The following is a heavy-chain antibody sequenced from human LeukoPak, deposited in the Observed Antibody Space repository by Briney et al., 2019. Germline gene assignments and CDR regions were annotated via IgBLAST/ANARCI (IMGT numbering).Heavy chain of an antibody. CDR3: ARDDSSSSHWFDP. J-gene: IGHJ5*02. CDR1: GYTFTSYG. V-gene: IGHV1-18*01. D-gene: IGHD6-6*01. CDR2: ISAYNGNT. Sequence: ASVNVSCKASGYTFTSYGISWVRQAPGQGLEWMGWISAYNGNTNYAQKFQGRVTITRNTSISTAYMELSSLRSEDTAVYYCARDDSSSSHWFDPWGQATLVTVSS.